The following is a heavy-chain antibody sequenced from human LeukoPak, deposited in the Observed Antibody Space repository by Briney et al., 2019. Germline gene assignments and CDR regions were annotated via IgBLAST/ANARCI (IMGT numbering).Heavy chain of an antibody. CDR3: AIDYDFWSGYYLSRPPHF. D-gene: IGHD3-3*01. CDR1: GFIFSSYS. Sequence: PGGSLRLSCAASGFIFSSYSMTWVRPAPGRGLEWVSSISGSSSYIDYVGSVKGRFTISRDNTKDSLYLQMNSLRADDTAVYYCAIDYDFWSGYYLSRPPHFWGQGTLVTVSS. J-gene: IGHJ4*02. V-gene: IGHV3-21*01. CDR2: ISGSSSYI.